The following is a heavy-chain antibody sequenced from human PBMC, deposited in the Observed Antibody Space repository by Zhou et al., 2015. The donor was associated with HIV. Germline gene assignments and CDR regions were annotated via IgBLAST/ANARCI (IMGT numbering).Heavy chain of an antibody. D-gene: IGHD3-9*01. V-gene: IGHV3-9*01. Sequence: EVQLVESGGGLVQPGRSLRLSCGASGFTFHDHAMHWVRQAPGRGLEWVSGISWNGGKIGYADSVKGRFTISRDNARKSLYLQMNNLSVEDTALYYCAKDIKVGSVYYDILTGYTGFDYWGQGTLVTVSS. CDR2: ISWNGGKI. CDR1: GFTFHDHA. CDR3: AKDIKVGSVYYDILTGYTGFDY. J-gene: IGHJ4*02.